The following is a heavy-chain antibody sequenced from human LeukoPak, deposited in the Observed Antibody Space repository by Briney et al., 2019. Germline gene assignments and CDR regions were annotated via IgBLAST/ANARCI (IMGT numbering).Heavy chain of an antibody. Sequence: GGSLRLSCAASGFTFSSYAMSWVRQAPGKGLEWVSAISGSGGGTYYADSVKGRFTISRDNSKNTLYLQMSSLRAEDTAVYYCAKDETGTFDYWGQGTLVTVSS. CDR2: ISGSGGGT. V-gene: IGHV3-23*01. CDR1: GFTFSSYA. J-gene: IGHJ4*02. D-gene: IGHD7-27*01. CDR3: AKDETGTFDY.